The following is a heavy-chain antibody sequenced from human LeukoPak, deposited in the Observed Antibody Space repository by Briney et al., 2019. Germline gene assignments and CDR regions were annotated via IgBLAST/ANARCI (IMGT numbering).Heavy chain of an antibody. V-gene: IGHV4-59*01. CDR3: AGASYDSSGVH. J-gene: IGHJ4*02. CDR2: IYYSGST. Sequence: SETLSLTCTVSGRSISSYYWSWLRQPPGKGLEWIGYIYYSGSTNNNPSLKSRVTISVDTSKNQFSLKLSSVTAADTAVYYCAGASYDSSGVHWGQGTLVTVSS. D-gene: IGHD3-22*01. CDR1: GRSISSYY.